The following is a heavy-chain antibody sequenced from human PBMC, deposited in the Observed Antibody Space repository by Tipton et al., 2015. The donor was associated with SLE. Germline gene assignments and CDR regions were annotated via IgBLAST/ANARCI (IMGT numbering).Heavy chain of an antibody. CDR2: INHSGST. V-gene: IGHV4-39*07. D-gene: IGHD6-13*01. CDR1: GGSISSSSYY. Sequence: LRLSCTVSGGSISSSSYYWSWIRQPPGKGLEWIGEINHSGSTNYNPSLKSRVTISVDTSKNQFSLKLSSVTAAGTAVYYCAGLYSSSWLPFGYYYYGMYVWGQGTTVTVSS. J-gene: IGHJ6*02. CDR3: AGLYSSSWLPFGYYYYGMYV.